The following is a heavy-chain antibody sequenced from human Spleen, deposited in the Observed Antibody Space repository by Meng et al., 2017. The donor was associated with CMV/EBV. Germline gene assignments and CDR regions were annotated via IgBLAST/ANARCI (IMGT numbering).Heavy chain of an antibody. Sequence: GESLKISCVVSGFTFSSYTMNWVRQAPGKGLEWVSSISARGSYIFYADSVKGRFTISRDNAKNPLYLQMNSLTAEDTAVYYCARDDGYYFGSETYKAPFDYWGQGTLVTVSS. CDR2: ISARGSYI. CDR3: ARDDGYYFGSETYKAPFDY. D-gene: IGHD3-10*01. J-gene: IGHJ4*02. V-gene: IGHV3-21*01. CDR1: GFTFSSYT.